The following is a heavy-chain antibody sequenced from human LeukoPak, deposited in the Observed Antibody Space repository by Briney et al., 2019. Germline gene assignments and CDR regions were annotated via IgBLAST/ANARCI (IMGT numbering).Heavy chain of an antibody. V-gene: IGHV4-59*01. CDR2: IYYSGST. D-gene: IGHD3-22*01. Sequence: SETLSLTCTVSGGSISSYYWSWIRQPPGKGLEWIGYIYYSGSTNYNPSLKSRVTISVDTSKNQFSLKLSSVTAADTAVYYCAGYYYDSHGFDPGGQETLATVP. CDR3: AGYYYDSHGFDP. J-gene: IGHJ5*02. CDR1: GGSISSYY.